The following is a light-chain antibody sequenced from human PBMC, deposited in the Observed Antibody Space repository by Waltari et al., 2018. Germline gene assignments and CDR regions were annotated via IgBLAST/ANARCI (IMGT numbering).Light chain of an antibody. J-gene: IGLJ2*01. CDR3: QSEVNSRTYAIL. CDR1: ALAQQY. CDR2: KDN. Sequence: SYELTQPPSVSVSPGQTARITCSGYALAQQYPYWYQQKPGQAPMLLIYKDNERPSGIPERFSGSSSGTTVTLTISGVQAEDEADYYCQSEVNSRTYAILFGGGTKVTVL. V-gene: IGLV3-25*03.